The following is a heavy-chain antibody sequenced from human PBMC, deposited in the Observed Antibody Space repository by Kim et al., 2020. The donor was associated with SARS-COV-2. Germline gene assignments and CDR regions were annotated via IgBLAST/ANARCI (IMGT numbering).Heavy chain of an antibody. J-gene: IGHJ5*02. Sequence: ASVKVSCKASGYTFTGYYMHWVRQAPGQGLEWMGWINPNSGGTNYAQKFQGRVTMTRDTSISTAYMELSRLRSDDTAVYYCASTLAAAGYSWFDPWGQGTLVTVSS. D-gene: IGHD6-13*01. CDR1: GYTFTGYY. CDR2: INPNSGGT. CDR3: ASTLAAAGYSWFDP. V-gene: IGHV1-2*02.